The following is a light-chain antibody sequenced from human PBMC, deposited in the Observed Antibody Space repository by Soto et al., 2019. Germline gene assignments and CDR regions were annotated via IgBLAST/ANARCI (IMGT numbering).Light chain of an antibody. CDR3: QQYKSCSP. J-gene: IGKJ1*01. CDR2: EAS. CDR1: QNIDRW. V-gene: IGKV1-5*01. Sequence: DIQMTQSPSTLSTSVGDRATITCRASQNIDRWLAWYQQKPGKAPKLLIYEASSLEGGVPSRFSGSGSGTEFTLTVSGLQAEDFATYWCQQYKSCSPFGQGP.